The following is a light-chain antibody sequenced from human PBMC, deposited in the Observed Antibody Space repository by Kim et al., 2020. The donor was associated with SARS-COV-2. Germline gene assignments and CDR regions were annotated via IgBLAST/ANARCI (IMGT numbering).Light chain of an antibody. CDR1: QSVSSSY. CDR3: QQYRSSAYT. CDR2: GAS. J-gene: IGKJ2*01. V-gene: IGKV3-20*01. Sequence: ELVLTQSQGTLSLSPGERATLSCRASQSVSSSYLAWYQQKPGQAPRLLIYGASSRATGIPDRFSGSGSGTDFTLTISRLEPEDFAAYYCQQYRSSAYTFGQGTKLEI.